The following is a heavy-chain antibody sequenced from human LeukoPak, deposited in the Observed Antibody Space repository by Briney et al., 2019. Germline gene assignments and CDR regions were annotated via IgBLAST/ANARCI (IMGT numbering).Heavy chain of an antibody. CDR3: AKAVTTEGKYFDD. CDR1: GFTFSNYG. J-gene: IGHJ4*02. CDR2: TSNDGTNK. V-gene: IGHV3-30*18. Sequence: PGGSLRLSCAASGFTFSNYGMHWVRQAPAKGLEWVAGTSNDGTNKYYADSVKGRFTISRDNSKNTLFLQLSSLRVEDTAVYYCAKAVTTEGKYFDDWGQGILVTVSS. D-gene: IGHD4-11*01.